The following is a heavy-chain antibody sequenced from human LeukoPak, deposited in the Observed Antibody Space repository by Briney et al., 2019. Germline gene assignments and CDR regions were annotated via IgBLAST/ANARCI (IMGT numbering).Heavy chain of an antibody. Sequence: VASVKVSCKASGGTFSSYAISWVRQAPGQGLEWMGRIIPILGIANYAQKFQGRVTITADKSTSTAYMELSSLRSEDTAVYYCARFSVYYDFWSGSHGMDVWGQGTTVTVSS. CDR2: IIPILGIA. J-gene: IGHJ6*02. CDR1: GGTFSSYA. D-gene: IGHD3-3*01. CDR3: ARFSVYYDFWSGSHGMDV. V-gene: IGHV1-69*04.